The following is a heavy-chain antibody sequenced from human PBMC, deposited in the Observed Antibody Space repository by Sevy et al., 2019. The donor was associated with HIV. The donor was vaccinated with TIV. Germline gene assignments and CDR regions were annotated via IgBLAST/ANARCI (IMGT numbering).Heavy chain of an antibody. V-gene: IGHV3-23*01. J-gene: IGHJ6*02. D-gene: IGHD6-13*01. CDR1: GFTFSSYA. CDR2: ISGSGGST. Sequence: GGSLRLSCAASGFTFSSYAMSWVRQAPGKGLEWVSAISGSGGSTYYADSVKGRFTISRDNSKNTLYLQMNSLRAEDTAVYSCAKRGVAAAGPSPHGMDVWGQGTTVTISS. CDR3: AKRGVAAAGPSPHGMDV.